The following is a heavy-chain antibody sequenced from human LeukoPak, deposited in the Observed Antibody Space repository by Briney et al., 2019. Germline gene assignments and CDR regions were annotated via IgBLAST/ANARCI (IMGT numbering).Heavy chain of an antibody. CDR3: ARGSYYYDSRGYAEGFFDY. J-gene: IGHJ4*02. V-gene: IGHV3-21*01. CDR2: IDISGTYI. Sequence: GGSLRLSCAASGFIVSDYNMNWVRQAPGKGLEWVSFIDISGTYITYADSVKGRFTISRDNAKNSLYLQMNSLGAEDTAVYYCARGSYYYDSRGYAEGFFDYWGQGTLVTVSS. D-gene: IGHD3-22*01. CDR1: GFIVSDYN.